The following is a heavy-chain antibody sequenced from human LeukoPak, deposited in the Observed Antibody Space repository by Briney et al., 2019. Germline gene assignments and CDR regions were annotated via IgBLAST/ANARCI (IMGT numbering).Heavy chain of an antibody. CDR3: ARGRHSGSYYVDDY. V-gene: IGHV1-18*01. D-gene: IGHD1-26*01. Sequence: ASVKVSCKASGYTFTSQFMHWVRQAPGQGLEWMGWISAYNGNTNYAQKLQGRVTMTTDTSTSTAYMELRSLRSDDTAVYYCARGRHSGSYYVDDYWGQGTLVTVSS. J-gene: IGHJ4*02. CDR2: ISAYNGNT. CDR1: GYTFTSQF.